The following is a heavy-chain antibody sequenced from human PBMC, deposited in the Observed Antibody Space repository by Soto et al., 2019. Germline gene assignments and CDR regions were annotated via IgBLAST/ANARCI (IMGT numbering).Heavy chain of an antibody. J-gene: IGHJ3*02. V-gene: IGHV3-30-3*01. Sequence: QVQLVESGGGVVQPGTSLRLSCAASGFAFSTFAVHWVRQAPGKGLEWVSLVSNDGDRTYYAESVKGRFTISRDASSNTRFQHMHSLRPEDTTVNYCTAHLYSPDDCTQSAFDNRGQGTMVAVS. CDR2: VSNDGDRT. CDR3: TAHLYSPDDCTQSAFDN. D-gene: IGHD4-4*01. CDR1: GFAFSTFA.